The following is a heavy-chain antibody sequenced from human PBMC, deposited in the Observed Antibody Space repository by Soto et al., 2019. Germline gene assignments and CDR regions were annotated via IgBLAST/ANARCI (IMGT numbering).Heavy chain of an antibody. Sequence: SETLSLTCSVSGGSISNYYWSWIRQPPGKGLEWIGYIHYSGSTKYNPSLKSRVTISADTSKNQFSLKLSSVTAADTAVHYCARGHYDFWSGYFATIDYWGQGTLVTVSS. D-gene: IGHD3-3*01. CDR1: GGSISNYY. J-gene: IGHJ4*02. V-gene: IGHV4-59*08. CDR3: ARGHYDFWSGYFATIDY. CDR2: IHYSGST.